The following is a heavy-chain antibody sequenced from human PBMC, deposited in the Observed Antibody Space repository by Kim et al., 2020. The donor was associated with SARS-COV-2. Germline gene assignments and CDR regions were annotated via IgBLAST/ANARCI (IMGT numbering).Heavy chain of an antibody. CDR3: ARTDTAHDAFDI. J-gene: IGHJ3*02. Sequence: SETLSLTCTVSGGSISSGGYYWSWIRQHPGKGLEWIGYIYYSGSTYYNPSLKSRVTISVDTSKNQFSLKLSSVTAADTAVYYCARTDTAHDAFDIWGQGTMVTVSS. V-gene: IGHV4-31*03. CDR2: IYYSGST. D-gene: IGHD5-18*01. CDR1: GGSISSGGYY.